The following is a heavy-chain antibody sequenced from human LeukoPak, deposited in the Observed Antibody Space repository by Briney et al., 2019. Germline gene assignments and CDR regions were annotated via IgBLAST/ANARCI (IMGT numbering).Heavy chain of an antibody. J-gene: IGHJ4*02. CDR1: GGSFSGYY. Sequence: SETLSLTCAVYGGSFSGYYWSWIRQPPGKGLGWIGEINHSGSTNYNPSLKSRVTISVDTSKNQFSLKLSSVTAADTAVYYCARAHYDYVWGSYRPFDYWGQGTLVTVSS. CDR2: INHSGST. D-gene: IGHD3-16*02. CDR3: ARAHYDYVWGSYRPFDY. V-gene: IGHV4-34*01.